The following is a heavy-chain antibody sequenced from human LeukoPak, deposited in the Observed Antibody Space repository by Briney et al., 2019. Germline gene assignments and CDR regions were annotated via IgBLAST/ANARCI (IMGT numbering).Heavy chain of an antibody. CDR2: INTDGSST. D-gene: IGHD2-15*01. V-gene: IGHV3-74*01. Sequence: GGSLRLSCAASGFTFSSYWMHWVRQAPGKGLVWVSRINTDGSSTSYADSVKGRFTISGDNAKNTLYLQMNSLRAEDTAVYYCARIGGGSFPHYYYYMDVWGKGTTVTVSS. J-gene: IGHJ6*03. CDR1: GFTFSSYW. CDR3: ARIGGGSFPHYYYYMDV.